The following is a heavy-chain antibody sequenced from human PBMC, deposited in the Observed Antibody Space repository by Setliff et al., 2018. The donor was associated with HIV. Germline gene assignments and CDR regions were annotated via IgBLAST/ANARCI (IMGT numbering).Heavy chain of an antibody. Sequence: PSETLSLTCTVSGGSISSYYWSWIRQPPGKGLEWIGYIYYSGSTNYNPSLKSRVTISVDTSKNQFSLKLSSVIAADTAVYYCARIFGDQGYYYGMDVWGQGTTVTAP. V-gene: IGHV4-59*01. J-gene: IGHJ6*02. CDR2: IYYSGST. CDR1: GGSISSYY. CDR3: ARIFGDQGYYYGMDV. D-gene: IGHD3-3*01.